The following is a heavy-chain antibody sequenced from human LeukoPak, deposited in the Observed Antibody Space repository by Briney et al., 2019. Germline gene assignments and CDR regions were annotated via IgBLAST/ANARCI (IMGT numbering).Heavy chain of an antibody. J-gene: IGHJ4*02. CDR3: ALVTTDRPFDY. CDR2: TSDRGDYT. Sequence: GGSLRLSCAASGFTFTSYSMSWVRQAPGKGLEWVSGTSDRGDYTYYADSVKGRFTISRDSSKSTLYVQMNSLRAEDTAIYYCALVTTDRPFDYWGQGTLVTVSS. CDR1: GFTFTSYS. V-gene: IGHV3-23*01. D-gene: IGHD4-17*01.